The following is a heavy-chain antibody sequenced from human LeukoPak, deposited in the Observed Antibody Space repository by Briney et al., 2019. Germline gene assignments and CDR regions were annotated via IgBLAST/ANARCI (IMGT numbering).Heavy chain of an antibody. J-gene: IGHJ6*02. CDR3: ARDGPSDSYNPLYGMDV. CDR2: ISGSGGST. D-gene: IGHD5-24*01. CDR1: GFTFSSYA. V-gene: IGHV3-23*01. Sequence: GGSLRLSCAASGFTFSSYAMSWVRQAPGKGLEWVSAISGSGGSTYYADSVKGRFTISRDNAKNSLYLQMNSLRAEDTAVYYCARDGPSDSYNPLYGMDVWGQGTTVTVSS.